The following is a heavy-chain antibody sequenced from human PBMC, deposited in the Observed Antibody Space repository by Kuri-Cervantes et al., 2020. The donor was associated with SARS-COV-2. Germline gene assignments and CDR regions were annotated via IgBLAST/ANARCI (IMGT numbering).Heavy chain of an antibody. CDR2: ISGSGSYI. CDR1: GFTFSAYT. CDR3: ARDLRLGKSLDY. D-gene: IGHD7-27*01. Sequence: GGSLRLSCGASGFTFSAYTMNWVRQAPGKALEWISSISGSGSYIYYADSMRGRFTISRDNAKNSLYLQMNSLRAEDTAVYYCARDLRLGKSLDYWGQGTLVTVSS. J-gene: IGHJ4*02. V-gene: IGHV3-21*01.